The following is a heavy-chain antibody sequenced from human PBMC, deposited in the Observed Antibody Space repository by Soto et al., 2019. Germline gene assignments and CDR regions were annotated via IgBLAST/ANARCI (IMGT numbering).Heavy chain of an antibody. J-gene: IGHJ5*02. D-gene: IGHD2-2*01. V-gene: IGHV4-34*01. Sequence: PSETLSLTCAVYGGSFSGYYWSWIRQPPGKGLEWIGEINHSGSTYYNPSLKSRVTISVDTSKNQFSLKLSSVTAADTAVYYCARRRYQLLHWFDPWGQGTLVTVSS. CDR3: ARRRYQLLHWFDP. CDR2: INHSGST. CDR1: GGSFSGYY.